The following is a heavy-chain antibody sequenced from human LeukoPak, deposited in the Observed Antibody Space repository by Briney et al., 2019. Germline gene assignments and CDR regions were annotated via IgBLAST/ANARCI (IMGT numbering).Heavy chain of an antibody. V-gene: IGHV3-48*03. CDR2: ITSSGDAT. CDR1: GFTFTGSE. CDR3: ARDQQLVRAFDY. D-gene: IGHD6-13*01. Sequence: PGGSLRLSCAASGFTFTGSEMNWVRQAPGKGLEWVSYITSSGDATYYADSVKGRFTISRDNSKNTLYLQMNSLRAEDTAVYYCARDQQLVRAFDYWGQGTLVTVSS. J-gene: IGHJ4*02.